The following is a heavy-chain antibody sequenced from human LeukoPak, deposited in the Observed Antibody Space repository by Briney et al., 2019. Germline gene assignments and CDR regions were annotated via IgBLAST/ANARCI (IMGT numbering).Heavy chain of an antibody. V-gene: IGHV3-30*02. D-gene: IGHD3-10*01. Sequence: GGSLRLSCAASGFTFSSYGMHWVRQAPGKGLEWVAFIRYDGSNKYYADSVKGRFTISRDNSKNTLYLQMNSPRAEDTAVYYCAKDSNPITMVRGVPDYWGQGTLVTVSS. J-gene: IGHJ4*02. CDR2: IRYDGSNK. CDR3: AKDSNPITMVRGVPDY. CDR1: GFTFSSYG.